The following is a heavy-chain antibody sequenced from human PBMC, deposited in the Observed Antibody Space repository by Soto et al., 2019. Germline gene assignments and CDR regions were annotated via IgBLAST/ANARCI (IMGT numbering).Heavy chain of an antibody. V-gene: IGHV3-74*01. CDR2: VSNEGSK. CDR1: GFRVSDYW. CDR3: TATPLNGIGV. Sequence: EVQLVESGGGLVQPGGSLRLACAGSGFRVSDYWMHWVRQAPGTGLVWVSRVSNEGSKEYADFVKGRFTLSKDNAKNTLYLEMDSLSVEDTALYYCTATPLNGIGVWGPGTKVTV. J-gene: IGHJ6*02.